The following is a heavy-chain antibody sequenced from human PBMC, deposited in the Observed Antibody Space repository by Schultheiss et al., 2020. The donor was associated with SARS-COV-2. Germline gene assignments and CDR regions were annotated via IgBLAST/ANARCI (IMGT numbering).Heavy chain of an antibody. J-gene: IGHJ4*02. CDR1: GLTVSNNY. D-gene: IGHD3-22*01. CDR3: ARHSVGYYHADY. CDR2: ISGSGKTT. V-gene: IGHV3-69-1*01. Sequence: GGSLRLSCAASGLTVSNNYMTWVRQAPGKGLEWVSTISGSGKTTYYADSVKGRFTISRDNAKNSLYLQMNSLRAEDTALYYCARHSVGYYHADYWGQGTLVTVSS.